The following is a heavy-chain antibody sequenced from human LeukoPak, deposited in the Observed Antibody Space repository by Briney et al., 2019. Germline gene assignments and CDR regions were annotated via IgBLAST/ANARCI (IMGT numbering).Heavy chain of an antibody. Sequence: GASVKVSCKVSGYTLTELSMHWVRQAPGKGLEWMGGFDPEDGETIYAQKFQGRVTMTEDTSTDTAYMELSSLRPEDTAVYYCATVGESGRYSHDYWGQGTLVTVSS. J-gene: IGHJ4*02. CDR1: GYTLTELS. CDR3: ATVGESGRYSHDY. V-gene: IGHV1-24*01. D-gene: IGHD1-26*01. CDR2: FDPEDGET.